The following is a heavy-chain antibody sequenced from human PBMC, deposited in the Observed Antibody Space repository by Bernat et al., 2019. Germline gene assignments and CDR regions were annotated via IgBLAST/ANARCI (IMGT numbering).Heavy chain of an antibody. D-gene: IGHD3-16*01. V-gene: IGHV3-15*01. Sequence: GRLVESGGGLVKPGESLRLSCRTSGFDFSDAWMSWVRQAPGKGLEWVGRIKRKIDGETTEYAAALKDRFTISRDDSKDTVYLQMNSLGNEDTAMYYCTKVTDWGQGTLVTVSS. CDR2: IKRKIDGETT. CDR3: TKVTD. CDR1: GFDFSDAW. J-gene: IGHJ4*02.